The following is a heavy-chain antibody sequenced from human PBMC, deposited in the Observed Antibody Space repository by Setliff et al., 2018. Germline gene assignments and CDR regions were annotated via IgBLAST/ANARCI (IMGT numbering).Heavy chain of an antibody. D-gene: IGHD3-10*01. Sequence: PGGSLRLTCATSGFTVSSSDMSWVRQAPGKGLEWISVLSGDGSAYYADSVKGRFTISGDTSKNALYLQMNSLRAEDTAVYYCRLWFGELSRDYWGPGTLVTVSS. J-gene: IGHJ4*02. V-gene: IGHV3-53*01. CDR1: GFTVSSSD. CDR2: LSGDGSA. CDR3: RLWFGELSRDY.